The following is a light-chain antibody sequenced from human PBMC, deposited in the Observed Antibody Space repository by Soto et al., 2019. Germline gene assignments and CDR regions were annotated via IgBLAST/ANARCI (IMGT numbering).Light chain of an antibody. CDR2: GAS. Sequence: EIVMTQSPATLSVSPGERATLSCRASQSVSSNLAWYQQKPGQAPRLLIYGASTRATGIPARFSGSGSRTEFTLTLSSLRTEDLAVNYCQHYSTWPRTFGQGTKVEIK. J-gene: IGKJ1*01. V-gene: IGKV3-15*01. CDR1: QSVSSN. CDR3: QHYSTWPRT.